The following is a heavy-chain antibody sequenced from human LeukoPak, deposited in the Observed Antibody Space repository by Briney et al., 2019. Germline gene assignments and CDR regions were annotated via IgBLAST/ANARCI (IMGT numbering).Heavy chain of an antibody. D-gene: IGHD5-18*01. CDR2: ISAYNGNT. CDR1: GYTFTSYG. Sequence: ASVKVSCKASGYTFTSYGISWVRQAPRQGLEWMGWISAYNGNTNYAQKLQGSVTMTTDTSTSTAYMELSSLTFDDTAIYYCAKAMDTSMVPDLNYWGQGSLVTVSS. CDR3: AKAMDTSMVPDLNY. V-gene: IGHV1-18*01. J-gene: IGHJ4*02.